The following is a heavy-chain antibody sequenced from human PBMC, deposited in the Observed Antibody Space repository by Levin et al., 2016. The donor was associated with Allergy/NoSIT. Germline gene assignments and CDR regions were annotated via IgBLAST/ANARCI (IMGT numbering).Heavy chain of an antibody. D-gene: IGHD2-2*01. CDR2: IDPSDSYT. J-gene: IGHJ6*02. Sequence: GGSLRLSCKGSGYSFTSYWISWVRQMPGKGLEWMGRIDPSDSYTNYSPSFQGHVTISADKSISTAYLQWSSLKASDTAMYYCARDTAYCSSTSCYGHYYYYYGMDVWGQGTTVTVSS. V-gene: IGHV5-10-1*01. CDR3: ARDTAYCSSTSCYGHYYYYYGMDV. CDR1: GYSFTSYW.